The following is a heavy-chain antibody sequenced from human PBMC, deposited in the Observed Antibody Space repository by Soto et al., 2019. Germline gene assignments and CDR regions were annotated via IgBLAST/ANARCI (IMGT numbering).Heavy chain of an antibody. CDR1: AGSLSSGGSY. CDR2: IYYSGYT. Sequence: TLSPACPVAAGSLSSGGSYWSWLRQPPGKGLEWLGHIYYSGYTYYNPSVKSRISMSVDTSKNQFALQLTSVTAADTAVYYCSRDRNGCSNSSCSGIDVWGQGTTVTVSS. V-gene: IGHV4-30-4*08. D-gene: IGHD2-2*01. CDR3: SRDRNGCSNSSCSGIDV. J-gene: IGHJ6*02.